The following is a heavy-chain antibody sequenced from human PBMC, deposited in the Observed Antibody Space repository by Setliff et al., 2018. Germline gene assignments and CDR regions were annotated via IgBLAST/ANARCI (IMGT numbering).Heavy chain of an antibody. CDR1: GLRFSDAW. CDR2: IKSYGSGGTI. CDR3: ARDRISRYYDSGAHAFDI. J-gene: IGHJ3*02. Sequence: PGGSLRLSCAVSGLRFSDAWVSWVRQAPGKGLEWAGRIKSYGSGGTIDYAAPVEGRFTISRDDSKNTVYLQMSSLKTEDTAVYYCARDRISRYYDSGAHAFDIWGQGTMVTVSS. V-gene: IGHV3-15*01. D-gene: IGHD3-22*01.